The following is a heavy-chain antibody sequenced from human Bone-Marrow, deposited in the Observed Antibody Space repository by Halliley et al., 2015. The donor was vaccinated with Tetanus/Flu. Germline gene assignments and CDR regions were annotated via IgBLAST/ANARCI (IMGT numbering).Heavy chain of an antibody. Sequence: SRFDSGGPSKTYPNSGRGRFTVSRDNSKNPLFLEMDRLGDEDTAVYYCGRGTTVTTRDAFDVWGQGTRVTVSS. CDR3: GRGTTVTTRDAFDV. J-gene: IGHJ3*01. D-gene: IGHD4-17*01. CDR2: FDSGGPSK. V-gene: IGHV3-74*03.